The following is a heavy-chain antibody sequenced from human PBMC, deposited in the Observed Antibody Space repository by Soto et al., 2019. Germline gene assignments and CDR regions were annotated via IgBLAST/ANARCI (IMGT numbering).Heavy chain of an antibody. CDR1: GDSISGYY. V-gene: IGHV4-59*08. CDR3: ARYASHSYVFDH. J-gene: IGHJ4*02. D-gene: IGHD3-16*01. CDR2: VHSSGRT. Sequence: SATLSLTCFVSGDSISGYYWGWVRQPPGERLEWIGYVHSSGRTNYNPSLKSRVTISIDTSKNHFSLNLNSVTATDTAVYYCARYASHSYVFDHWGQGTLVTVSS.